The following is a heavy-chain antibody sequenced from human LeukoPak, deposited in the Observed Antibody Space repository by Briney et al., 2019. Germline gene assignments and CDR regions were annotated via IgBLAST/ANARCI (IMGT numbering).Heavy chain of an antibody. Sequence: GGSLRLSCAASGFTFSSYSMNWVRQAPGKGLEWVSSISSSSSYIYYADSVKGRFTISRDNAKNSLYLQMNSLRAEDTAVYYCARLYYYGSGSYYKNPLDYWGQGTLVTVSS. CDR2: ISSSSSYI. J-gene: IGHJ4*02. CDR3: ARLYYYGSGSYYKNPLDY. CDR1: GFTFSSYS. D-gene: IGHD3-10*01. V-gene: IGHV3-21*01.